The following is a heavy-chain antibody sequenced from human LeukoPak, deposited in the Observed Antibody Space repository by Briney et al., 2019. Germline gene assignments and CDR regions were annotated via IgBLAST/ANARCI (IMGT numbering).Heavy chain of an antibody. Sequence: SVKVSCKASGGTFSSYAISWVRQAPGQGLEWMGRIIPIFGTANNAQKFQGRVTITTDESTSTAYMELSSLRSEDTAVYYCAREVVVVPAAMDYWGQGTLVTVSS. CDR1: GGTFSSYA. V-gene: IGHV1-69*05. CDR3: AREVVVVPAAMDY. CDR2: IIPIFGTA. D-gene: IGHD2-2*01. J-gene: IGHJ4*02.